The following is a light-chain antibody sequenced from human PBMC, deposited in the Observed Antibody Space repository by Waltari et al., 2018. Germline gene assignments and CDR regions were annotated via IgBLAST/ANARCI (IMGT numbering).Light chain of an antibody. V-gene: IGKV4-1*01. J-gene: IGKJ2*01. Sequence: DIVLTQSPDSLAVSLGERATIKCRSSQSVLSSSNNRNYFGWYQKKPGQPPKLLISWSSTRGFGVPDRFSGSGSGTDFTLTISSLQAEDVALYYCQQCYTFPYTFGQGTKLDLK. CDR3: QQCYTFPYT. CDR2: WSS. CDR1: QSVLSSSNNRNY.